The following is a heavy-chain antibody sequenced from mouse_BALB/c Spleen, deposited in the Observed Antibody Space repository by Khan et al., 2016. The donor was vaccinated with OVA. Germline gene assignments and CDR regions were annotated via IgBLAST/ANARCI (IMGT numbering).Heavy chain of an antibody. V-gene: IGHV3-1*02. J-gene: IGHJ3*01. CDR1: GYSITSGYN. D-gene: IGHD1-1*02. CDR3: SGWFPTY. CDR2: VHYTGST. Sequence: EVQLQESGPDLVKPSQSLSLTCTVTGYSITSGYNWHWIRQFPGNKLAWMGYVHYTGSTSYNPSLTSRFSITRDTSKNQFFLQLNSVTTEDTATYYCSGWFPTYWGQWTLVTVSA.